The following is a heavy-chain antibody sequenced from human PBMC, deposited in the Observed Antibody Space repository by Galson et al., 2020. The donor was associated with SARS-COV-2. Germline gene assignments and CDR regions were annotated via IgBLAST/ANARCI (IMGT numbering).Heavy chain of an antibody. J-gene: IGHJ6*03. CDR3: ARVKGYGDYNWWGGYYMDV. D-gene: IGHD4-17*01. Sequence: GGSLRLSCAASAFTVSSNYMSWVRHAPGKGLEWVSVIYSGGSTYYADSVKGRFTISRDNSKNTLYLQMNSLRAEDTAVYYCARVKGYGDYNWWGGYYMDVLGKGTTVTVSS. V-gene: IGHV3-66*02. CDR2: IYSGGST. CDR1: AFTVSSNY.